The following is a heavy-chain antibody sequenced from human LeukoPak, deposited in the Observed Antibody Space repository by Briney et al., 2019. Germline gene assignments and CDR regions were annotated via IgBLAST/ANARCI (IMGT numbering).Heavy chain of an antibody. CDR2: ISSGSNTR. V-gene: IGHV3-48*04. CDR3: ARERYLPSGGYYYMDV. Sequence: PGGSLRLSCVAYGTTFDRYSMDWVRQAPGKGLEWVSYISSGSNTRLYAESVKGRFTISRDNSNDSLFLQMNSLRAEGSAVYYCARERYLPSGGYYYMDVWGKGTTVTVSS. D-gene: IGHD5-12*01. J-gene: IGHJ6*03. CDR1: GTTFDRYS.